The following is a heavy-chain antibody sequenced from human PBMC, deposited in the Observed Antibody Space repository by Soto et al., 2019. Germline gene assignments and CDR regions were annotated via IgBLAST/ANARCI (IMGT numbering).Heavy chain of an antibody. V-gene: IGHV3-30*18. CDR2: ISYDGSNK. Sequence: GGSLRLSCAASGFTFSSYGMHWVRQAPGKGLEWVAVISYDGSNKYYADSVKGRFTISRDNSKNTLYLQMNSLRAEDTAVYYCAKDLDSSGSLDYWGQGTLVTVSS. CDR1: GFTFSSYG. J-gene: IGHJ4*02. D-gene: IGHD3-22*01. CDR3: AKDLDSSGSLDY.